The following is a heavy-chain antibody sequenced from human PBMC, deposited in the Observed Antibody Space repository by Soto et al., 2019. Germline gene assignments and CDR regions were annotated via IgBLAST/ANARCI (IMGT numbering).Heavy chain of an antibody. Sequence: SETLSLTCAVYGGSFSGYYWSWIRQPPGKGLEWIGEINHSGSTNYNPSLKSRVTISVDTSKNQFSLKLSSVTAADTAVYYCARSRTQWLVSPRGDYYYGMDVWGQGATVTVSS. CDR3: ARSRTQWLVSPRGDYYYGMDV. CDR1: GGSFSGYY. D-gene: IGHD6-19*01. V-gene: IGHV4-34*01. CDR2: INHSGST. J-gene: IGHJ6*02.